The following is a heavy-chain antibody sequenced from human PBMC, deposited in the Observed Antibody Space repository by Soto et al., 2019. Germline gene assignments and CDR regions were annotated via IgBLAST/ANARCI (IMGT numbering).Heavy chain of an antibody. Sequence: QVQLVQSGAEVKKPGSSVKVSCKASGGTFSPYTINWVLQAPGQGLEWMGRLIPFHGVTNYAQKFQARVTITADKSTNTAYMELSGMRFEDTAIYYCTRDWEITVSTWSFGGFWGRGTLVTVSS. CDR3: TRDWEITVSTWSFGGF. V-gene: IGHV1-69*08. J-gene: IGHJ4*02. D-gene: IGHD3-10*01. CDR1: GGTFSPYT. CDR2: LIPFHGVT.